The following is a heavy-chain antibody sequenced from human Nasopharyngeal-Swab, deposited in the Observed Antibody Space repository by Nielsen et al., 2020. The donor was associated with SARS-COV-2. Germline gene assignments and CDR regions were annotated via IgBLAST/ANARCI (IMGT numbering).Heavy chain of an antibody. CDR3: ARVNVAYYYYGMDV. V-gene: IGHV7-4-1*02. Sequence: WVRQAPGQGLEWMGWTNTNTGNPTYAQGFTGRFVFSLDTSVSTAYLQISSLKAEDTAVYYCARVNVAYYYYGMDVWGQGTTVTVSS. J-gene: IGHJ6*02. D-gene: IGHD2-15*01. CDR2: TNTNTGNP.